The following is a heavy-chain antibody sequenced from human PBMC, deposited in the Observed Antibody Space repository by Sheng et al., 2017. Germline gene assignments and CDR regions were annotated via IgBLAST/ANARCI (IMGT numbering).Heavy chain of an antibody. CDR3: ARDKIARGSGSCLDN. CDR2: ISYDGSNS. CDR1: GFIFSNYA. D-gene: IGHD1-26*01. J-gene: IGHJ4*02. V-gene: IGHV3-30*04. Sequence: QVQVVESGGGVVQPGRSLRLSCAASGFIFSNYAMHWVRQAPGKGLEWVALISYDGSNSYYADSVKGRFTISRDNSKNTLSLQMNSLRVEDTAVYYCARDKIARGSGSCLDNWGQGTLVTVSS.